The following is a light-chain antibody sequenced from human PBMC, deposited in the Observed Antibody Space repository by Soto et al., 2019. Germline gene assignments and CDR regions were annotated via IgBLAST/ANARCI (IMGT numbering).Light chain of an antibody. Sequence: QSALTQPPSASGSPGQSVTISCTGTSSDVGGYNYVSWYQQHPGKAPKLMIYEVTKRPSGVPDRFSGSKSGNTASLTVSGPLAEDEADYYCASYAGSNKVFGTGTKVTVL. CDR1: SSDVGGYNY. V-gene: IGLV2-8*01. CDR2: EVT. CDR3: ASYAGSNKV. J-gene: IGLJ1*01.